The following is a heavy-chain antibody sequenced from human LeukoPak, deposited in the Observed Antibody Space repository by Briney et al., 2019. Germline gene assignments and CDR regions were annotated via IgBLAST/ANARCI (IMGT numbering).Heavy chain of an antibody. CDR1: GGSISSYY. V-gene: IGHV4-59*01. CDR3: ARFIAAAGNDAFDI. J-gene: IGHJ3*02. Sequence: SETLSLTCTVSGGSISSYYWSWIRQPPGKGLEWRVDIYYSGSTNYNPSLKSRGIISVDTSKNQFSLKLSSVTAADKAVYYCARFIAAAGNDAFDIWGQGTMVTVSS. CDR2: IYYSGST. D-gene: IGHD6-13*01.